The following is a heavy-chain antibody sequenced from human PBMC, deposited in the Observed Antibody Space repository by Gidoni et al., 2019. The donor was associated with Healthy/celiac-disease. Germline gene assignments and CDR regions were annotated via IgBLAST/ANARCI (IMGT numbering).Heavy chain of an antibody. D-gene: IGHD4-17*01. CDR2: IYYSGST. Sequence: QLQLQESGPGLVKPSETLSLTCTVSGGSISSSSYYWGWLRQTPGKGLAWIGSIYYSGSTYYNPSLKSRVTISVDTSKNQFSLKLSSVTAADTAVYYCARHVGGLWGPPTVTTNYYYYYGMDVWGQGTTVTVSS. J-gene: IGHJ6*02. V-gene: IGHV4-39*01. CDR1: GGSISSSSYY. CDR3: ARHVGGLWGPPTVTTNYYYYYGMDV.